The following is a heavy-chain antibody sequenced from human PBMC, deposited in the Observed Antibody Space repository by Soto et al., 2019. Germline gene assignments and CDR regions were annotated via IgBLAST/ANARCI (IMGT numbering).Heavy chain of an antibody. D-gene: IGHD3-22*01. J-gene: IGHJ4*02. CDR2: IIPILGIP. V-gene: IGHV1-69*10. CDR1: GDTFSTYS. CDR3: ARERSRYDRSGYYRPDY. Sequence: SVKVSCKVSGDTFSTYSISWVRQAPGQGLEWLGGIIPILGIPSYAQRFQDRVTITADKSTSTAYMELSSLRSEDTAVYYCARERSRYDRSGYYRPDYWGQGXLVTVYS.